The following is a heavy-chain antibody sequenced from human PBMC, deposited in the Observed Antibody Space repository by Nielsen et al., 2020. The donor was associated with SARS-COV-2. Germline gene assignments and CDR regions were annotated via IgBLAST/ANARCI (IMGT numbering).Heavy chain of an antibody. J-gene: IGHJ6*02. V-gene: IGHV4-4*02. D-gene: IGHD5-12*01. CDR1: GGSVSSNDW. CDR3: ARDRRYSGYDWGRGPYYYYGLDV. CDR2: VSHSGSI. Sequence: SETLSLTCAVSGGSVSSNDWWTWVRQSPGQGLEWIGEVSHSGSINYNPSLKSRVTLSMDKSKRQFSLRLTSVSAADTAVYYCARDRRYSGYDWGRGPYYYYGLDVWGQGTTVTVSS.